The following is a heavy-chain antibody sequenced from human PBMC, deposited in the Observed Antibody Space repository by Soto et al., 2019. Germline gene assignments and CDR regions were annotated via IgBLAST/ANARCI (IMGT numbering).Heavy chain of an antibody. V-gene: IGHV3-30*18. D-gene: IGHD2-21*01. CDR1: GFTFSNYG. CDR3: AKEYCGGHCSSDGFDY. J-gene: IGHJ4*02. CDR2: ISRDGSVR. Sequence: GGSLRLSCAASGFTFSNYGIHWVRHAPGNGLEWVAVISRDGSVRYYADSVKGRFTISRDNSKNTLYLQVNNLRAEDTAVYYCAKEYCGGHCSSDGFDYWGQGTLVTVSS.